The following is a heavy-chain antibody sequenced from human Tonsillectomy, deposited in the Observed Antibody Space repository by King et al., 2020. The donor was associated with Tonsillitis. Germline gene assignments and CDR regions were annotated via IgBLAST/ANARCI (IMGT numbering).Heavy chain of an antibody. J-gene: IGHJ5*02. D-gene: IGHD6-19*01. V-gene: IGHV3-33*05. CDR2: ISYDGSNE. Sequence: VQLVESGGGVVQPGRSLRLSCAASGFIFSSCGMHWVRQAPGKGLEWVAVISYDGSNEYYADSVKGRFTISRDNSKNTLYLQMNSLIAEDTAVYYCARSPMEAVSDTGWFDPWGQGTLVTVSS. CDR3: ARSPMEAVSDTGWFDP. CDR1: GFIFSSCG.